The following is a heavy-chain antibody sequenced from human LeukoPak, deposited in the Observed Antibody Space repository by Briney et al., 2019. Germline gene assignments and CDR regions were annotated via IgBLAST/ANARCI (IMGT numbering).Heavy chain of an antibody. Sequence: SETLSLTCTVSGGSISSYYWSWIRQPPGKGLEWIGYIYYSGSTNYNPSLKSRVTISVDTSKNQFSLKLSSVTAADTAVYYCARTTEAHSWRTRYYDYYMDVWGKGTTATVSS. D-gene: IGHD6-13*01. CDR3: ARTTEAHSWRTRYYDYYMDV. CDR2: IYYSGST. CDR1: GGSISSYY. J-gene: IGHJ6*03. V-gene: IGHV4-59*01.